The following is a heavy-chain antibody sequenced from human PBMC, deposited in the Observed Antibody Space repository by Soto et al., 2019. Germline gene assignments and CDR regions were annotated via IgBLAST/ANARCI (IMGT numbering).Heavy chain of an antibody. CDR3: AKDPYYDFWTGPRYFDY. V-gene: IGHV3-23*01. CDR2: ISGSGGGT. J-gene: IGHJ4*02. D-gene: IGHD3-3*01. Sequence: GGPLRLSCSASAFSFSSYAMSWVRQAPGKGLEWVSVISGSGGGTYYADSVKGRFTISRDNSRNTLYLQMNSLRAEDTAVYYCAKDPYYDFWTGPRYFDYWGQGTLVTSPQ. CDR1: AFSFSSYA.